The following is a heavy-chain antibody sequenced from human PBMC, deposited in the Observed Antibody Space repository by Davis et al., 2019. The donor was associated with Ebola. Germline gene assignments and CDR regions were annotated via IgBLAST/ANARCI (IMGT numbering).Heavy chain of an antibody. J-gene: IGHJ6*02. Sequence: SGPTLVTPTQTLTLTCTFSGFSLSTSGMCVSWIRQPPGKALEWLALIDWDDDKYYSTSLKTRLTISKDTSKNQVVLTMTNMDPVDTATYYCARTRTYYDFWSGYYHYYYGMDVWGQGTTVTVSS. CDR2: IDWDDDK. CDR1: GFSLSTSGMC. CDR3: ARTRTYYDFWSGYYHYYYGMDV. D-gene: IGHD3-3*01. V-gene: IGHV2-70*01.